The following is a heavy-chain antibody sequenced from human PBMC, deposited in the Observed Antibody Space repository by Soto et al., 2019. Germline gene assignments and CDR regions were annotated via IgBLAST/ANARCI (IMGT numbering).Heavy chain of an antibody. CDR1: GFTFSSYG. D-gene: IGHD2-15*01. CDR2: IWYDGSNK. Sequence: GGSLRLSCAASGFTFSSYGMHWVRQAPGKGLEWVAVIWYDGSNKYYADSVKGRFTISRDNSKNTLYLQMNSLRAEDTAVYYCARDQVERYCSGGSCYSPDYYYYMDVWGKGTTVTVSS. V-gene: IGHV3-33*01. J-gene: IGHJ6*03. CDR3: ARDQVERYCSGGSCYSPDYYYYMDV.